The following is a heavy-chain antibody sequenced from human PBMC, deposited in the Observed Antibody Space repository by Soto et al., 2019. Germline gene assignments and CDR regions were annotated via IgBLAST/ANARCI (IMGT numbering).Heavy chain of an antibody. D-gene: IGHD2-21*02. J-gene: IGHJ5*02. V-gene: IGHV4-34*01. CDR2: INHSGST. Sequence: SETLSLTCAVYGGSFSGYYWSWIRQPPGKGLEWIGEINHSGSTNYNPSLKSRVTISVDRSKSQFSLKLSSVTAADTAVYYCARHPSDFWFDPWGQGTLVTVSS. CDR1: GGSFSGYY. CDR3: ARHPSDFWFDP.